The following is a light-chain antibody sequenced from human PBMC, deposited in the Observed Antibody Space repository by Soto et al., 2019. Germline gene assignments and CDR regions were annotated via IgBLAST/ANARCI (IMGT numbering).Light chain of an antibody. Sequence: EIVMTQSPATLSVFPGERATLSCRASQSVSSNLAWYQQTPGQAPRLLIYGASTRATGFPARFSGSGYGKEFTLTISGLQSEDFAVYYCQQYNKWPTFGQGTKV. J-gene: IGKJ1*01. CDR1: QSVSSN. V-gene: IGKV3-15*01. CDR2: GAS. CDR3: QQYNKWPT.